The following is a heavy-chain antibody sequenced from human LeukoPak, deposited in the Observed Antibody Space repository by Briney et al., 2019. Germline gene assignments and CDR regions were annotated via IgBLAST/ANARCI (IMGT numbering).Heavy chain of an antibody. J-gene: IGHJ4*02. D-gene: IGHD3-3*01. CDR2: ISGSGGIT. CDR1: GFTFSNFA. V-gene: IGHV3-23*01. CDR3: AKARWSGPFYFDY. Sequence: GGSLRLSCAASGFTFSNFAMNWVRQAPGKGLEWVSTISGSGGITYYADSVKGRFTISRDNSKNTLYLQMNSLRAEDTAVYYCAKARWSGPFYFDYWGQGTPVTVSS.